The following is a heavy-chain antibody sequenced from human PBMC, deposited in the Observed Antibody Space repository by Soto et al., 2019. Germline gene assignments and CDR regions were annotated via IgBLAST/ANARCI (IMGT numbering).Heavy chain of an antibody. J-gene: IGHJ6*02. V-gene: IGHV5-51*01. CDR3: ASSTVTTSSEYYYYYGMDV. CDR2: IYPGASDP. CDR1: GNRFTSLW. D-gene: IGHD4-17*01. Sequence: GGSLKNSCKGSGNRFTSLWLGWVGQMPGKSLDWLGIIYPGASDPRYSPSFQGQVTISADKSISTAYLQWSSLKASDTAMYYCASSTVTTSSEYYYYYGMDVWGQGTTVTVSS.